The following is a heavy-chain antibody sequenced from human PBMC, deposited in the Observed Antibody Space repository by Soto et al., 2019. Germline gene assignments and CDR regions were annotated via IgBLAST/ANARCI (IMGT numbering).Heavy chain of an antibody. CDR1: GYGFTDYT. Sequence: QVQLVQSGAEVKESGASVTVSCKPSGYGFTDYTIHWVRQAPGQGLEWMGWINPKTGGTEFAQKFQGWVTMARDTSSNTSYMEMKSLKSDDTAVYYCARHWARPRSVSYYNGMDVWGQGTTVIVSS. D-gene: IGHD4-17*01. J-gene: IGHJ6*02. CDR3: ARHWARPRSVSYYNGMDV. CDR2: INPKTGGT. V-gene: IGHV1-2*04.